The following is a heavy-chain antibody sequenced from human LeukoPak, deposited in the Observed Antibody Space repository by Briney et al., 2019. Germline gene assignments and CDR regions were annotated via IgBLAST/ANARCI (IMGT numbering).Heavy chain of an antibody. CDR1: GGSISSYY. V-gene: IGHV4-59*01. CDR3: ARLVSLDYDFWSGYGQLFDP. J-gene: IGHJ5*02. CDR2: IYYSGST. Sequence: SETLSLTCTASGGSISSYYWSWIRQPPGKGLEWIGYIYYSGSTNYNPSLKSRVTISVDTSKNQFSLKLSSVTAADTAVYYCARLVSLDYDFWSGYGQLFDPWGQGTLVTVSS. D-gene: IGHD3-3*01.